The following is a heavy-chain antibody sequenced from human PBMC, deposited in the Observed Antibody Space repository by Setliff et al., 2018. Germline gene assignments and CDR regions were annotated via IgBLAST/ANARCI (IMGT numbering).Heavy chain of an antibody. J-gene: IGHJ3*02. CDR2: IIPIFGTA. D-gene: IGHD3-3*01. CDR1: GGTFSSYD. CDR3: AISTIFGVVSPTPDAFDI. Sequence: ASVKVSCKASGGTFSSYDISWVRQAPGQGLEWMGRIIPIFGTANYAQKFQGRVTITADKSTSTAYVELSRLRSEDTAVYYCAISTIFGVVSPTPDAFDIWGQGTMVTVSS. V-gene: IGHV1-69*06.